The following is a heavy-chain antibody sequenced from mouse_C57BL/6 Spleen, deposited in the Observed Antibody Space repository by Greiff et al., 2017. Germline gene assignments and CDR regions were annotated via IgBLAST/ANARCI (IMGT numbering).Heavy chain of an antibody. CDR2: IDPSASYT. J-gene: IGHJ1*03. V-gene: IGHV1-69*01. CDR1: GYTFTSYW. D-gene: IGHD1-1*01. Sequence: QVHLQQPGAELVMPGASVKLSCKASGYTFTSYWMHWVKQRPGQGLEWIGEIDPSASYTNYNQKFKSKSTLTVDKSSSTAYMQLSSLTSEDSAVYYCARGDTTVESGGWCAVWGTGTTVTVSA. CDR3: ARGDTTVESGGWCAV.